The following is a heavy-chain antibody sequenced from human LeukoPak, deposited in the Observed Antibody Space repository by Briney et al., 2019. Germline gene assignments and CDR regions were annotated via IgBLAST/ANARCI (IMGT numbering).Heavy chain of an antibody. CDR3: ARGLRLLNY. Sequence: PSETLSLTCAVYGGSFSGYYWSWIRQPPGKGLEWIGEINHSGSTNYNPSLKNRVTISVDTSKNQFSLKLSSVTAADTAVYYCARGLRLLNYWGQGTLVTVSS. V-gene: IGHV4-34*01. J-gene: IGHJ4*02. CDR2: INHSGST. CDR1: GGSFSGYY.